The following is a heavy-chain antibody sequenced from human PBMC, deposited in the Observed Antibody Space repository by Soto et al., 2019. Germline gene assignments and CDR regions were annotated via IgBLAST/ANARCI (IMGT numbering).Heavy chain of an antibody. CDR3: ARVQGAYYDYVWGSHTAFDY. Sequence: ASVNVSCKASGYTFTSYAMHWVRQAPGQRLEWMGWINAGNGNTKYSQKFQGRVTITRDTSASTAYMELSSLRSEDTAVYYCARVQGAYYDYVWGSHTAFDYWGQGTLVTVSS. D-gene: IGHD3-16*01. V-gene: IGHV1-3*01. J-gene: IGHJ4*02. CDR2: INAGNGNT. CDR1: GYTFTSYA.